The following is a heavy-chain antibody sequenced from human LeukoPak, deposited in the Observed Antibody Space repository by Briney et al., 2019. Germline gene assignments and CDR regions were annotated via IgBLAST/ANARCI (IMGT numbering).Heavy chain of an antibody. CDR1: GGSISSTGYY. CDR3: ARQVSDYYYYYIDV. CDR2: IYYSETT. Sequence: PAETQTLTCTASGGSISSTGYYWDRIRQPQGKGRVGIGSIYYSETTYYNSSLKSLVTISLNTSKNQFSLRLNSVTAADTAVYYCARQVSDYYYYYIDVWGKGATVTVSS. V-gene: IGHV4-39*01. J-gene: IGHJ6*03. D-gene: IGHD5/OR15-5a*01.